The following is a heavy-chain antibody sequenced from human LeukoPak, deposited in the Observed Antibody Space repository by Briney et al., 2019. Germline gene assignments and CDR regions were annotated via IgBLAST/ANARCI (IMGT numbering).Heavy chain of an antibody. J-gene: IGHJ6*04. CDR1: GFTFSSTW. V-gene: IGHV3-74*01. D-gene: IGHD3-10*02. CDR3: AELGITMIGGV. CDR2: IHSDGSTT. Sequence: GGSLRLSCAASGFTFSSTWMLWFRQVPGKGPVWVSRIHSDGSTTIYADSVKGRFTISRDNARNTLYLQMNSLRAEDTAVYYCAELGITMIGGVWGKGTTVTISS.